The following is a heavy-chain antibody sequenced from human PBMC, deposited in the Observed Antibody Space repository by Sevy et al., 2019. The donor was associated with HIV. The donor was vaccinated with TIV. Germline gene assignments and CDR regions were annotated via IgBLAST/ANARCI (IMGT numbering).Heavy chain of an antibody. D-gene: IGHD4-17*01. Sequence: SETLSLTCAVYGESFSNYYWSWIRLSPGKGLESIGEIDHSGRSDYNPSLKSRVTMSVDTCKNQFSLKLTSVTAADTAVYYCARGPKPLRSDYGDYRGVGYYFDSWGQGTLVTVSS. CDR2: IDHSGRS. CDR1: GESFSNYY. J-gene: IGHJ4*02. V-gene: IGHV4-34*01. CDR3: ARGPKPLRSDYGDYRGVGYYFDS.